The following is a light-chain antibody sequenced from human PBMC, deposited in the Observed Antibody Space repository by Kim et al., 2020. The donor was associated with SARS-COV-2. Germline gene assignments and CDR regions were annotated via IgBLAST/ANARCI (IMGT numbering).Light chain of an antibody. CDR1: QSVSNN. Sequence: EIVMTQSPATLSVSPGERATLSCRASQSVSNNLAWYQHKPGQPPRLLIYGASTRDPGVPARFSGSGSGTDFTLTVSSLQSEDFAVYYCHQYNECPPGDTFGQGTKLEIK. J-gene: IGKJ2*01. CDR2: GAS. V-gene: IGKV3-15*01. CDR3: HQYNECPPGDT.